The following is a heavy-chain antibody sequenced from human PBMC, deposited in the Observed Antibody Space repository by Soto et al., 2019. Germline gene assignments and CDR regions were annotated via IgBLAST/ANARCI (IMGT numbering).Heavy chain of an antibody. J-gene: IGHJ4*02. Sequence: GGSLRLSCAASGFTFSSYGMHWVRQAPGKGLEWVAVISYDGSNKYYADSVKGRFTISRDNSKNTLYLQMNSLRAEDTAVYYCANISGSPDYWGQGTLVTVSS. V-gene: IGHV3-30*18. CDR2: ISYDGSNK. D-gene: IGHD5-12*01. CDR1: GFTFSSYG. CDR3: ANISGSPDY.